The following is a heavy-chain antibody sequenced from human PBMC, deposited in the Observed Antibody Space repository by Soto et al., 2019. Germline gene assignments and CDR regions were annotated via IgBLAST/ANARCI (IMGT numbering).Heavy chain of an antibody. V-gene: IGHV1-2*02. CDR3: ARDSAAAAGLSFDS. J-gene: IGHJ4*02. D-gene: IGHD6-13*01. CDR2: MNPKSGGT. CDR1: GYTFSAYY. Sequence: ASVKVSCKASGYTFSAYYTHWVRQAPGQGLEWMGWMNPKSGGTYFAQKFQGRVTLTRDTSISTAYMELSSLRSDDTAVYYCARDSAAAAGLSFDSWGQGTLVTVSS.